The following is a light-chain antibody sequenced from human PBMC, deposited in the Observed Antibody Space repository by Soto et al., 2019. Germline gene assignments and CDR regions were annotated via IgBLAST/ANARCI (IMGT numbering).Light chain of an antibody. V-gene: IGKV3-15*01. Sequence: EIVMTLSQATLSVSPGERATLSCRASQSVSRNLAWYQHKPGQAPRLLIYDASARATGIPGRFSGSGSGTEFTLTISSLQSEDFAVYYCQQNNDWPPITFGQGTRLEI. CDR1: QSVSRN. CDR3: QQNNDWPPIT. CDR2: DAS. J-gene: IGKJ5*01.